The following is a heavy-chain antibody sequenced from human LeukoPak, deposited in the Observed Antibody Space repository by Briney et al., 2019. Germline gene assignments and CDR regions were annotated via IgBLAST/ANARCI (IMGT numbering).Heavy chain of an antibody. Sequence: GGSLRLSRVASGFTFSSYGMHWVRQAPGKGLEWVAVISYDGSNKYYADSVKGRFTISRDNSNNTLYLQMNRLRAEDTAVYYCAKERRRGYWFDYWGQGTLVTVSS. V-gene: IGHV3-30*18. J-gene: IGHJ4*02. CDR1: GFTFSSYG. CDR3: AKERRRGYWFDY. CDR2: ISYDGSNK. D-gene: IGHD2-15*01.